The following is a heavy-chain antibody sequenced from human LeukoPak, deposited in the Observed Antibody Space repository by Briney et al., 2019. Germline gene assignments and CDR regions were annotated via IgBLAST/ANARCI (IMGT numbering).Heavy chain of an antibody. CDR3: AGGIAGGDF. CDR2: INPSGGGT. Sequence: SVKCSCKSSCYTFTVFYILLVRQAPGQGLEWMGWINPSGGGTNYEQKFQGRVTMTRDTSISTAYMELNRLTFEDTALYYCAGGIAGGDFWGQGTLVTFSS. V-gene: IGHV1-2*02. J-gene: IGHJ4*02. D-gene: IGHD3-10*01. CDR1: CYTFTVFY.